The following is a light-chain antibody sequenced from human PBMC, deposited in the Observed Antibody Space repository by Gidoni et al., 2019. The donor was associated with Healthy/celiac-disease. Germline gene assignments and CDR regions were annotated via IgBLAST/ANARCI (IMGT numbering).Light chain of an antibody. V-gene: IGLV3-1*01. CDR2: QDS. J-gene: IGLJ2*01. CDR3: QAWDSSTVV. Sequence: SYELTQPPSVSVSPGQTASITCSGDKLGDKYACWYQQKPGQSPVLVISQDSKRPSGRPERFSGSNSGNSATLTISGTQALDEADYYCQAWDSSTVVFGGGTKLTVL. CDR1: KLGDKY.